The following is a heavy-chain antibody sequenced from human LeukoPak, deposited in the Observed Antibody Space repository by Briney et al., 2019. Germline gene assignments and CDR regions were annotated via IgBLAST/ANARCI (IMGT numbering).Heavy chain of an antibody. V-gene: IGHV4-4*09. Sequence: SETLSLTCTVSGGSISSYYWSWIRQPPGKGLEWIVYIYNSGGTDYNPSLKSRVTISADTSKNEFSLKLSSVTAADTAVYYCARVTGGNAFDIWGQGTMVTVSS. CDR3: ARVTGGNAFDI. J-gene: IGHJ3*02. CDR1: GGSISSYY. D-gene: IGHD3-16*01. CDR2: IYNSGGT.